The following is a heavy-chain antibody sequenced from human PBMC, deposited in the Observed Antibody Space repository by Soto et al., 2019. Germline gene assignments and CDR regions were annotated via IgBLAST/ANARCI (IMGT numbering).Heavy chain of an antibody. J-gene: IGHJ4*02. V-gene: IGHV3-23*01. D-gene: IGHD2-15*01. CDR1: GFTFSSSD. Sequence: GGSLRLSCAASGFTFSSSDMTWVRQAPGKGLEWVSVIRAIVGSTYYADSVKGRFTISRDNSKNTLYLEMNSLRAEDTAVYYCARGTSIVNWGQGTLVTVSS. CDR2: IRAIVGST. CDR3: ARGTSIVN.